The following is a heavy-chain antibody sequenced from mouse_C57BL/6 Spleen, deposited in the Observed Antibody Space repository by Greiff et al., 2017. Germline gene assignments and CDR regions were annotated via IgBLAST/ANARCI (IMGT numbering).Heavy chain of an antibody. CDR1: GYSFTGYF. V-gene: IGHV1-20*01. J-gene: IGHJ2*01. CDR2: INPYNGDT. D-gene: IGHD2-2*01. Sequence: EVQLQQSGPELVKPGDSVKISCKASGYSFTGYFMNWVMQSHGKSLEWIGRINPYNGDTFYNQKFKGKATLTVDKSSSTAHMELRSLTSEDSAVYYCARGDGYDVYFDYWGQGTTLTVSS. CDR3: ARGDGYDVYFDY.